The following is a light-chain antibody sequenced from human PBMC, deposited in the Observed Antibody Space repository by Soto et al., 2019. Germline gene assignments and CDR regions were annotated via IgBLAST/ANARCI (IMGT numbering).Light chain of an antibody. J-gene: IGLJ1*01. CDR2: EVN. CDR1: SSDVGGYNY. Sequence: QSALTQPPSASGSPGQSVAISCTGTSSDVGGYNYVSWYQQHPDKAPKLMIYEVNKRPSGVPDRFSGSKSGNTASLTVSGLQAEDEADYYCSSYAGTSNVFGTGTKGTVL. V-gene: IGLV2-8*01. CDR3: SSYAGTSNV.